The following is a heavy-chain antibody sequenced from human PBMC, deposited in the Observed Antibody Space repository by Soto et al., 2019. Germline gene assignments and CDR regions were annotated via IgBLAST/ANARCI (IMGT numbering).Heavy chain of an antibody. CDR1: GFTFSSYA. D-gene: IGHD6-13*01. Sequence: GGSLRLSCAASGFTFSSYAMSWVRQAPGKGLEWVSAISGSGGSTYYADSVKGRFTISRDNSKNTLYLQMNSLRAEDTAVYYCAKRGNEGEYSSSWPIDYWGQGTLVTVSS. CDR2: ISGSGGST. CDR3: AKRGNEGEYSSSWPIDY. J-gene: IGHJ4*02. V-gene: IGHV3-23*01.